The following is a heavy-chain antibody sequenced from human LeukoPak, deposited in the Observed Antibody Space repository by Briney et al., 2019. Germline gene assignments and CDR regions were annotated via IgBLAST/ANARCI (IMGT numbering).Heavy chain of an antibody. CDR3: ATSIAAAAAGYYYYYYMDV. J-gene: IGHJ6*03. V-gene: IGHV3-53*01. CDR1: GFTVSSNY. D-gene: IGHD6-13*01. Sequence: PGGSLRLSCAASGFTVSSNYMSWVRQAPGKGLEWVSVIYSGGSTYYADSVKGRFTISRDNSKNTLYLQMNSLRAEDTAVYYCATSIAAAAAGYYYYYYMDVWGKGTTVTISS. CDR2: IYSGGST.